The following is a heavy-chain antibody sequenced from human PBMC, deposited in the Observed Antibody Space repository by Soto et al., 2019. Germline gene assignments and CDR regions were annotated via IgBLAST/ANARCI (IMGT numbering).Heavy chain of an antibody. Sequence: QVQLQESGPGLVKPSETLSLTCTVSGGSISSYYWSWIRQPAGKGLEWIGRIYTSGSTNYNPSLKSRATMSVDTSNHQFPLKLSSVAAADTAVYYCARDPYYHGSGGMDVWGQGTTVTVSS. V-gene: IGHV4-4*07. D-gene: IGHD3-10*01. J-gene: IGHJ6*02. CDR1: GGSISSYY. CDR2: IYTSGST. CDR3: ARDPYYHGSGGMDV.